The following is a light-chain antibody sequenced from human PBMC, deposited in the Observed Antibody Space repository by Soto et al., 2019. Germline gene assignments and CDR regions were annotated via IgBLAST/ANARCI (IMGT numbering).Light chain of an antibody. CDR3: QQYGSSGT. CDR2: GAS. V-gene: IGKV3-20*01. CDR1: QSVSNNY. J-gene: IGKJ1*01. Sequence: EDVLNQSPGALSLSPGERATLSCRASQSVSNNYLAWYQQKPGQAPRLLIYGASNRATGIPDRFSGSGSGTDFTLTISRLEPEDFAVYYCQQYGSSGTFGQGTKVDIK.